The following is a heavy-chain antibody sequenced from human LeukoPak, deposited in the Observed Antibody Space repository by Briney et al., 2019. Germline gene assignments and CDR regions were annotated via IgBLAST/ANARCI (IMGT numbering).Heavy chain of an antibody. V-gene: IGHV3-15*01. CDR2: IKSKTDGGTT. CDR3: ITPLPYSAQ. J-gene: IGHJ4*02. Sequence: GGSRRLSCAASGFTASNNYMSWVRQAPGKGLEWVGRIKSKTDGGTTDYAAPVKGRFTISRDDSKNTLYLQMNSLKTEDTAVYYCITPLPYSAQGGQGTLVTVSS. CDR1: GFTASNNY. D-gene: IGHD2-21*01.